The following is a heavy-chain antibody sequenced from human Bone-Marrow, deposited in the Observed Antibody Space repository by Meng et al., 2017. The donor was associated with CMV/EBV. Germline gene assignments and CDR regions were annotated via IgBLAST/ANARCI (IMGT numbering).Heavy chain of an antibody. J-gene: IGHJ6*02. CDR1: GGTFSSYA. Sequence: SVKVSCKASGGTFSSYAISWVRQAPGQGLEWMGGIIPILGIANYAQKFQGRVTITADKSTSTAYMELSSLRSEDTAVYYCARVQPHLPYYYYGMDVWGQGTTVTVSS. CDR2: IIPILGIA. D-gene: IGHD5-18*01. V-gene: IGHV1-69*10. CDR3: ARVQPHLPYYYYGMDV.